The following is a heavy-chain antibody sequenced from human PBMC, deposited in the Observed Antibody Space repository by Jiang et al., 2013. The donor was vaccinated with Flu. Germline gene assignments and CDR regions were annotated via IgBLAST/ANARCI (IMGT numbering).Heavy chain of an antibody. CDR1: GGSISSGGYS. V-gene: IGHV4-30-2*01. J-gene: IGHJ4*02. D-gene: IGHD6-19*01. Sequence: SLTCAVSGGSISSGGYSWSWIRQPPGKGLEWIGYIYHSGSTYYSPSLKSRVTISADRSKNQFSLKLSSVTAADTAVYYCARGRQWSLDFWGQGTLVTVSS. CDR2: IYHSGST. CDR3: ARGRQWSLDF.